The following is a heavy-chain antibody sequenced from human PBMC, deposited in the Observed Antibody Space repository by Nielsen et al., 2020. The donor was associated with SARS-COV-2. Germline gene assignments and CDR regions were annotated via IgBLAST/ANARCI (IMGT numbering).Heavy chain of an antibody. V-gene: IGHV4-39*07. CDR2: IYYSGST. D-gene: IGHD3-22*01. Sequence: SETLSLTCTVSGGSISSSSYYWGWIRQPPGKGLEWIGSIYYSGSTYYNPSLKSRVTISVDTSKNQFSLKLSSVTAADTAVYYCARIEGITMIVVVIKAWGQGTLVTVSS. CDR3: ARIEGITMIVVVIKA. CDR1: GGSISSSSYY. J-gene: IGHJ4*02.